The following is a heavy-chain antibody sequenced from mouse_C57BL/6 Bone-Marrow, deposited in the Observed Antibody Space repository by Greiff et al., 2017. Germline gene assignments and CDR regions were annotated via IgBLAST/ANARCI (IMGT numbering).Heavy chain of an antibody. D-gene: IGHD1-1*01. CDR1: GFNIKDDY. CDR3: TTVVHY. Sequence: EVQLVESGAELVRPGASVKLSCTASGFNIKDDYMHWVKQRPEQGLEWIGWIDPENGDTESASKFQGKATITADTSSNNAYLQLSSLTSEDTAVYYCTTVVHYGGQGTTLTVSS. V-gene: IGHV14-4*01. J-gene: IGHJ2*01. CDR2: IDPENGDT.